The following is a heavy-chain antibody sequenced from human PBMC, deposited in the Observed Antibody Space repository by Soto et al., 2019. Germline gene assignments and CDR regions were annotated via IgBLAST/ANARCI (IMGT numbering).Heavy chain of an antibody. J-gene: IGHJ6*02. Sequence: PGGSLRLSRAASGFTFSSYAMHWVRQAPAKGLEWAAVISYDGSNKYYADSVKGRFTISRDNSKNTLYLQMNSLRAEDTAVYYCARDPCSSTSCYTTMDYYYYGMDVWGQGTTVTVS. V-gene: IGHV3-30-3*01. CDR3: ARDPCSSTSCYTTMDYYYYGMDV. CDR1: GFTFSSYA. CDR2: ISYDGSNK. D-gene: IGHD2-2*02.